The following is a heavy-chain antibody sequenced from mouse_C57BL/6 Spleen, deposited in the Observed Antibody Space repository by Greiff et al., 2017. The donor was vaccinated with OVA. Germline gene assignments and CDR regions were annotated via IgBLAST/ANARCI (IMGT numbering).Heavy chain of an antibody. V-gene: IGHV1-82*01. CDR1: GYAFSSSW. CDR2: IYPGDGDT. Sequence: QVQLKESGPELVKPGASVKISCKASGYAFSSSWMNWVKQRPGKGLEWIGRIYPGDGDTNYNGKFKGKATLTADKSSSTAYMQLSSLTSEYSAVYFCARSGYGYDRFAYWGQGTPVTVSA. D-gene: IGHD2-2*01. J-gene: IGHJ3*01. CDR3: ARSGYGYDRFAY.